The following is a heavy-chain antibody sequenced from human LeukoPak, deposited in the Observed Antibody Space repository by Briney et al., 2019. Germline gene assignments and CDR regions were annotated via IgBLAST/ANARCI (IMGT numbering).Heavy chain of an antibody. V-gene: IGHV3-53*01. D-gene: IGHD2-21*02. CDR3: ARGDYKTAFDY. CDR2: IFSPGST. Sequence: PGGSLRLSCAASGFTVSDNYMSWVRQAPGKGLEWVSVIFSPGSTYYADSVRGRITISRDNSKNTLYLQMNSLRAEDTAVYYCARGDYKTAFDYWGQGTLVTVSS. CDR1: GFTVSDNY. J-gene: IGHJ4*02.